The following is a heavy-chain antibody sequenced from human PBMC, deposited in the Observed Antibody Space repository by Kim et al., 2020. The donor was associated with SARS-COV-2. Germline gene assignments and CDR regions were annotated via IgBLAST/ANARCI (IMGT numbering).Heavy chain of an antibody. J-gene: IGHJ4*02. CDR2: IYYSGST. V-gene: IGHV4-61*01. D-gene: IGHD6-13*01. CDR3: ARVVGSIAAAGTGIDY. Sequence: SETLSLTCTVSGGSVSSGSYYWSWIRQPPGKGLEWIGYIYYSGSTNYNPSLKSRVTISVDTSKNQFSLKLSSVTAADTAVYYCARVVGSIAAAGTGIDYWGQGTLVTVSS. CDR1: GGSVSSGSYY.